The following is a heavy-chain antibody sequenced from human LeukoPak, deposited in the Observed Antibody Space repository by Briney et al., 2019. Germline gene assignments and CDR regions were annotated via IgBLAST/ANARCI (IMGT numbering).Heavy chain of an antibody. V-gene: IGHV4-4*07. CDR3: ARRTKLGYCSSTSCPYAFDI. J-gene: IGHJ3*02. Sequence: PSETLSLTCTVSGGSISSYYWSWIRQPAGKGLEWIGRIYNSGSTNYNPSLKSRVTMSVDTSKNQFSLKLSSVTAADTAVYYCARRTKLGYCSSTSCPYAFDIWGQGTMVTVSS. CDR1: GGSISSYY. CDR2: IYNSGST. D-gene: IGHD2-2*01.